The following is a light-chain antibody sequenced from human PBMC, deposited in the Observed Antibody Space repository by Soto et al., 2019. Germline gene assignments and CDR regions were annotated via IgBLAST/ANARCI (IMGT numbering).Light chain of an antibody. V-gene: IGKV1-9*01. CDR3: QQVNSYPIK. Sequence: DIHMTKFRYCSWASVGDSVTITCRASQGIRNYLAWYQQKPGRAPKLLIYIASTLQSGVPSRFSGSYSGTEFTLTITSLQPEDFATYYCQQVNSYPIKFGQGTRLEIK. J-gene: IGKJ5*01. CDR1: QGIRNY. CDR2: IAS.